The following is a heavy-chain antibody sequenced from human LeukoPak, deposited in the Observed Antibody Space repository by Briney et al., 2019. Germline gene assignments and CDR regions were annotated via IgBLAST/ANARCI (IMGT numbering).Heavy chain of an antibody. CDR2: INHSGST. D-gene: IGHD5-12*01. J-gene: IGHJ5*02. Sequence: SETLSLTCAVYGGSFSGYYWSWIRQPPGKGLEWIGEINHSGSTYYNPSLKSRVTISVDTSKNQFSLKLSSVTAADTAVYYCARVGYSGYENLVFWFGPWGQGTLVTVSS. V-gene: IGHV4-34*01. CDR1: GGSFSGYY. CDR3: ARVGYSGYENLVFWFGP.